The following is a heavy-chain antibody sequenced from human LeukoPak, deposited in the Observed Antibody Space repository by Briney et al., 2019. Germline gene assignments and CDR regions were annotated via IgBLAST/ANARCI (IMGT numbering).Heavy chain of an antibody. D-gene: IGHD3-10*01. CDR2: VHYSGTT. CDR3: ARVWFGFTRNWFDP. J-gene: IGHJ5*02. Sequence: SETLSLTCTVSDGSITNYDWSWVRQPPGKGLEFIGHVHYSGTTNYNPSLRSRVTISIDTSKKHFFLKLKSVTAADTAVYYCARVWFGFTRNWFDPWGQGTLVTVSS. V-gene: IGHV4-59*01. CDR1: DGSITNYD.